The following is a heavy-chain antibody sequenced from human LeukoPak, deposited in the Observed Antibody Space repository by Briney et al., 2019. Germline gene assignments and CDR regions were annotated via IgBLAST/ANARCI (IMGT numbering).Heavy chain of an antibody. CDR3: ARDAPAYCGGDCYRSGDAFDI. D-gene: IGHD2-21*02. J-gene: IGHJ3*02. CDR2: IYYSGST. V-gene: IGHV4-39*02. Sequence: PSETLSLTCTVSGGSISSSSYYWGWIRQPPGKGLEWIGSIYYSGSTYYNPSLKSRVTISVDTSKNQFSLKLSSVTAADTAVYYCARDAPAYCGGDCYRSGDAFDIWGQGTMVTVSS. CDR1: GGSISSSSYY.